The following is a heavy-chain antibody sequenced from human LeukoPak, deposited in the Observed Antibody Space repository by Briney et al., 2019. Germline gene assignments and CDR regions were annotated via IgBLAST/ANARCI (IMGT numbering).Heavy chain of an antibody. CDR2: ISSSSSTI. J-gene: IGHJ4*02. CDR3: ARAWVLNDYGDYVFDY. V-gene: IGHV3-48*01. D-gene: IGHD4-17*01. Sequence: QPGRSLRLSCAASGFTFSSYSMNWVRQAPGKGLEWVSYISSSSSTIYYADSVKGRFTISRDNAKNSLYLQMNSLRAGDTAVYYCARAWVLNDYGDYVFDYWGQGTLVTVSS. CDR1: GFTFSSYS.